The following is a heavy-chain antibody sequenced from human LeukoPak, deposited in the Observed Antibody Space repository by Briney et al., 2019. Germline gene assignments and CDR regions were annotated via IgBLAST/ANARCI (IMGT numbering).Heavy chain of an antibody. CDR3: ARGPHLYSGSPFGY. V-gene: IGHV4-34*01. CDR2: INHSGST. Sequence: MTSETLSLTCAVYGGSFSGYYWSWIRQPPGKGPEWIGEINHSGSTNYNPSLKSRVTISVDTSKNQFSLKLSSVTAADTAVYYCARGPHLYSGSPFGYWGQGTLVTVSS. D-gene: IGHD1-26*01. CDR1: GGSFSGYY. J-gene: IGHJ4*02.